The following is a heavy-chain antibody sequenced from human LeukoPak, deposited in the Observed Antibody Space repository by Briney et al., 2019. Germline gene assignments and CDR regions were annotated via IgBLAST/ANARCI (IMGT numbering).Heavy chain of an antibody. D-gene: IGHD6-13*01. CDR1: GGSISSGGYS. J-gene: IGHJ4*02. V-gene: IGHV4-39*01. CDR3: ARQAAAGTSGY. CDR2: IYYSGST. Sequence: SETLSLTCAVSGGSISSGGYSWSWIRQPPGKGLEWIGSIYYSGSTYYNPSLKSRVTVSVDTSKNQFSLKLSSVTAADTAVYYCARQAAAGTSGYWGQGTLVTVSS.